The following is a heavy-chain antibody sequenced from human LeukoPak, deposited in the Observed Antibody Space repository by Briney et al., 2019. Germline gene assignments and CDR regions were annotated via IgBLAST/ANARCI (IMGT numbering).Heavy chain of an antibody. D-gene: IGHD3-10*01. J-gene: IGHJ6*03. CDR3: ARGVRGVLTIYYYYYYMDV. CDR1: GYTFTSYD. CDR2: MNPNSGNT. Sequence: ASVKVSCKASGYTFTSYDINWVRQATGQGLEWMGWMNPNSGNTGYAQKFQGRVTMTRDTSISTAYMELSSLRSEDTAVYYCARGVRGVLTIYYYYYYMDVWGKGTTVTISS. V-gene: IGHV1-8*01.